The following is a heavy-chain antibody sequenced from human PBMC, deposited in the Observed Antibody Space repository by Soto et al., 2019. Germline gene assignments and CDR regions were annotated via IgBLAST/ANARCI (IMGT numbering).Heavy chain of an antibody. J-gene: IGHJ6*02. CDR2: IIPIFGTA. CDR3: ARGDFGLSYYYYGMDV. Sequence: ASVKVSCKASGGTFSSYAISWVRQAPGQGLEWMGGIIPIFGTANYAQKFQGRVTITADESTSTAYMELSSLRSEDTAVYYCARGDFGLSYYYYGMDVWGQGTTVTVSS. V-gene: IGHV1-69*13. D-gene: IGHD3-16*01. CDR1: GGTFSSYA.